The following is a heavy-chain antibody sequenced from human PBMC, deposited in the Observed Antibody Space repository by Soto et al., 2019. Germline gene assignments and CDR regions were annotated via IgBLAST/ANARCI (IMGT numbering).Heavy chain of an antibody. CDR2: IYYSGST. CDR3: AREAQYCTNGVCYLTYLDY. Sequence: SETLSLTCTVSGGSISSYYWSWIRQPPGKELEWIGYIYYSGSTNYNPSLKSRVTISVDTSKNQFSLKLSSVTAADTAVYYCAREAQYCTNGVCYLTYLDYWGQGTLVTVSS. V-gene: IGHV4-59*12. CDR1: GGSISSYY. J-gene: IGHJ4*02. D-gene: IGHD2-8*01.